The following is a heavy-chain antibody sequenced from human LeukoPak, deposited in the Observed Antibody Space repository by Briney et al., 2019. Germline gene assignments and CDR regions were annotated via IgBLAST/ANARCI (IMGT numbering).Heavy chain of an antibody. V-gene: IGHV5-51*01. CDR2: IYPGDSDT. J-gene: IGHJ3*02. D-gene: IGHD3-22*01. Sequence: GESLKISCKGSGYSFTSYWIGWVRQMPGKGLEWMGIIYPGDSDTRYSPSFQGQVTISADKSISTACLQWSSLKASDTAMYYCARLPLPYYYDSSGYIDIWGPGTMVTVSS. CDR3: ARLPLPYYYDSSGYIDI. CDR1: GYSFTSYW.